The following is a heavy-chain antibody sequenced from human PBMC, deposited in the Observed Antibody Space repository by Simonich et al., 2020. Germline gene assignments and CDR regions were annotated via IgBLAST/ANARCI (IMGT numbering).Heavy chain of an antibody. CDR1: GYTFTSYG. CDR2: ISAYNGNT. CDR3: ARASRGTWWYYYFDY. J-gene: IGHJ4*02. D-gene: IGHD2-15*01. V-gene: IGHV1-18*01. Sequence: QVQLVQSGAEVKKPGASVKVSCKASGYTFTSYGISWVRQAPGQGLEWMGWISAYNGNTNYAQKLKGRVTMTTDTSTSTAYMELRSLRSDDTAVYYGARASRGTWWYYYFDYWGQGTLVTVSS.